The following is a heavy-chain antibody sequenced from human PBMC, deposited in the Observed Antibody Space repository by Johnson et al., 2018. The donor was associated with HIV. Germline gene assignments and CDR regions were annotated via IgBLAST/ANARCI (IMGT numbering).Heavy chain of an antibody. J-gene: IGHJ3*02. CDR2: IKRKADGGTT. CDR3: TTALVVVTAQSGIYAFDI. Sequence: VESGGGLVKPGGSLRLSCTVSGFSFSDAWMSWVRQAPGKGLEWVGRIKRKADGGTTDYAAPVKGRFTISRDDSKNTLYLQMNSLKTEDTAVYYCTTALVVVTAQSGIYAFDIWGQGTMVTVSS. D-gene: IGHD2-21*02. CDR1: GFSFSDAW. V-gene: IGHV3-15*01.